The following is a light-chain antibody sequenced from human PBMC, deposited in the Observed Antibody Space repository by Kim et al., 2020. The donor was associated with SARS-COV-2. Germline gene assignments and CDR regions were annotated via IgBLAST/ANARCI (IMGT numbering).Light chain of an antibody. CDR1: SSNRVASYN. J-gene: IGLJ2*01. CDR3: QSYDSRLRGSV. V-gene: IGLV1-40*01. Sequence: MVTTSCTGSSSNRVASYNVHWYQHLPGTAPILLIYGNNNRPSGVPDRFSGSRSGTSASLTITGLQVEDEADYYCQSYDSRLRGSVFGGGTKLTVL. CDR2: GNN.